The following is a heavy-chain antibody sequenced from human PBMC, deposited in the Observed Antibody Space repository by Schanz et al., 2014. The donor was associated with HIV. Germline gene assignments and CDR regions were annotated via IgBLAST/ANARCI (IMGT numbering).Heavy chain of an antibody. J-gene: IGHJ5*02. CDR3: VRDAGAQWLDGDNWFDP. Sequence: QVQLVESGGGLVKPGGSLSLSCVASGFTFGDHYMTWIRQAPGKGLEWVAHISGPGSAMSYADSVKGRFTISRDDSKNTVYLQMNSLRVEDTAVYYCVRDAGAQWLDGDNWFDPWGQGTLVTVSP. D-gene: IGHD6-19*01. CDR1: GFTFGDHY. CDR2: ISGPGSAM. V-gene: IGHV3-11*04.